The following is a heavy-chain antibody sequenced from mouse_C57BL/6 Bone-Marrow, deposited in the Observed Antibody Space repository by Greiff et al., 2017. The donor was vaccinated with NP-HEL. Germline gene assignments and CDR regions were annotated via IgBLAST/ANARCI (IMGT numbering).Heavy chain of an antibody. CDR1: GYTFTSYW. D-gene: IGHD2-1*01. Sequence: QVQLQQPGAELVMPGASVKLSCKASGYTFTSYWMHWVKQRPGQGLEWIGEIDPSDSYTNYNQKFKGKSTLTVDKSSSTAYMQLSSLTSEDSAVYYCARGSYYGKGDWYFDVWGTGTTVTVSS. CDR3: ARGSYYGKGDWYFDV. V-gene: IGHV1-69*01. CDR2: IDPSDSYT. J-gene: IGHJ1*03.